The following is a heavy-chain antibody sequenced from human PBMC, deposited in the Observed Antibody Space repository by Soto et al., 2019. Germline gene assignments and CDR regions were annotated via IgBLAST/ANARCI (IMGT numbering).Heavy chain of an antibody. Sequence: EVQLVESGGGLVKPGGSLRLSCAASGFTFSNAWMNWVRQAPGKGLEWVGRIKSKTDGGTTDYAAPVKGRFTISRDDSKNTLYLQMNSLKTEDTAVYYCTTGPYSSSWYLPYYYGMDVWGQGTTVTVSS. CDR3: TTGPYSSSWYLPYYYGMDV. CDR1: GFTFSNAW. CDR2: IKSKTDGGTT. J-gene: IGHJ6*02. V-gene: IGHV3-15*07. D-gene: IGHD6-13*01.